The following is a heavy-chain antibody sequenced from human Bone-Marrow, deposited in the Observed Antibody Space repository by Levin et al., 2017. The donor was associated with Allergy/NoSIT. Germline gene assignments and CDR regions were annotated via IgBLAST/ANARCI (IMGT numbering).Heavy chain of an antibody. CDR2: IYNSGNT. D-gene: IGHD3-10*01. J-gene: IGHJ4*02. CDR1: GGSFSSGAYY. CDR3: ASREITTIRGIGAFGEEVIQDY. V-gene: IGHV4-31*03. Sequence: ASETLSLTCTVSGGSFSSGAYYWSWIRQHPGKGLEWIGYIYNSGNTDYNPSLKSRVTISVDTSKNQFSLNLRSVTAADTAVYYCASREITTIRGIGAFGEEVIQDYWGQGTLVTVSS.